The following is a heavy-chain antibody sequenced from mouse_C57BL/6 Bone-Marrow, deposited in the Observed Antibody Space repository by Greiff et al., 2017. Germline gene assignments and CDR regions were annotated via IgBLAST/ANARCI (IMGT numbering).Heavy chain of an antibody. Sequence: EVQLQQSGAELVRPGASVKLSCTASGFNIKDDYMHWVKQRPEQGLEWIGWIDPENGDTEYASKFQGKATITADTSSNTAYLQRSSLTSEDTAVYYGTTITTVVAFDYWGQGTTLTVSS. CDR3: TTITTVVAFDY. CDR2: IDPENGDT. CDR1: GFNIKDDY. J-gene: IGHJ2*01. V-gene: IGHV14-4*01. D-gene: IGHD1-1*01.